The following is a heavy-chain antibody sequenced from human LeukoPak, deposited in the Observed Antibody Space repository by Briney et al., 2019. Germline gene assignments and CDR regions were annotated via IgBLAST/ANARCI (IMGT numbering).Heavy chain of an antibody. Sequence: SETLSLTCTVSGGSISSGGYYWSWIRQHPGKGLEWIGYIYYSGSTYYNPSLKSRVTISVDTSKNQFSLKLSSVIAADTAVYYCARVDCSSTSCYSFDYWGQGTPVTVSS. CDR1: GGSISSGGYY. J-gene: IGHJ4*02. V-gene: IGHV4-31*03. CDR3: ARVDCSSTSCYSFDY. CDR2: IYYSGST. D-gene: IGHD2-2*01.